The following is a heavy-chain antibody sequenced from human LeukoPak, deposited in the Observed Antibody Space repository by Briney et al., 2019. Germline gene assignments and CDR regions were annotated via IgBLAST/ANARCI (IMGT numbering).Heavy chain of an antibody. Sequence: SETLSLTCTVSGGSIRSYYWSWIRQPAGKGLEWIGRIYTSGSTNYNPSLKSRVTMSVDTSKNQFSLKLSSVTAADTAVYYCSSSRGATHFDYWGQGALVPVSS. D-gene: IGHD1-26*01. CDR2: IYTSGST. CDR3: SSSRGATHFDY. V-gene: IGHV4-4*07. J-gene: IGHJ4*02. CDR1: GGSIRSYY.